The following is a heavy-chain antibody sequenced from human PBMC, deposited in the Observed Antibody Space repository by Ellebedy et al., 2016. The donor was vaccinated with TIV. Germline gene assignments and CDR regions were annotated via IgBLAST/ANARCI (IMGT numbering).Heavy chain of an antibody. CDR3: AKDLGIERQWGFDY. D-gene: IGHD1-26*01. Sequence: GESLKISCAASGFTFSIYAMGWVRQAPGKGLEWVSTISRNGGGTYYAGSVEGRVTISRDNSNNTLWLQMSGLRAEDTARYFCAKDLGIERQWGFDYWGQGTLVTVSS. CDR2: ISRNGGGT. J-gene: IGHJ4*02. V-gene: IGHV3-23*01. CDR1: GFTFSIYA.